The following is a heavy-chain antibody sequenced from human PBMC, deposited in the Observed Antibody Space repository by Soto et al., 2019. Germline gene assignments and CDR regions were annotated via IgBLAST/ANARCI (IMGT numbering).Heavy chain of an antibody. Sequence: ASVKVSCKASGYTFTSYYMHWVRQAPGQGLEWMGIINPSGGSTSYAQKFQGRVTMTRDTSTSTVYMELSSLRSEDTAVYYCARDRWLVPYYYYGMDVWGQGTTVTVSS. V-gene: IGHV1-46*01. CDR3: ARDRWLVPYYYYGMDV. CDR2: INPSGGST. J-gene: IGHJ6*02. CDR1: GYTFTSYY. D-gene: IGHD6-19*01.